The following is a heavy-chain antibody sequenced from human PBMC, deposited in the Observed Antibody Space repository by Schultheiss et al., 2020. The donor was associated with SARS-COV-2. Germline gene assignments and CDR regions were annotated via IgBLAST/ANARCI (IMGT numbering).Heavy chain of an antibody. D-gene: IGHD4-17*01. CDR3: ARDPPVPEAFDI. Sequence: SETLSLTCAVYGGSFSGYYWSWIRQPPGKGLEWIGEINHSGSTNYNPSLKSRVTISVDTSKNQFSLKLSSVTAADTAVYYCARDPPVPEAFDIWGQGTMVTVSS. CDR2: INHSGST. J-gene: IGHJ3*02. CDR1: GGSFSGYY. V-gene: IGHV4-34*01.